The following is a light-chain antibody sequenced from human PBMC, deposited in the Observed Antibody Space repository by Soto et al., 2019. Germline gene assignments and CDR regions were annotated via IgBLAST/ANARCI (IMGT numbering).Light chain of an antibody. Sequence: QSALTQPASVSGSPGQSITISCTGTSSDVGGYNYVSWYQQHPGKAPKLMIYDVSIRPSGVSNRFSGSKSGNTASLTISGLQAEDEADYCCSSYTSSSTLYVFGTGTSSPS. CDR1: SSDVGGYNY. CDR3: SSYTSSSTLYV. CDR2: DVS. J-gene: IGLJ1*01. V-gene: IGLV2-14*01.